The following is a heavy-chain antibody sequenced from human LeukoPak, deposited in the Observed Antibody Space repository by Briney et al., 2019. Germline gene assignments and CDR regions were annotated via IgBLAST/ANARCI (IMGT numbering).Heavy chain of an antibody. Sequence: SETLSLTCAVYGGSFSGYYWSWIRQPPGKGLEWIGEINHSRSTNYNPSLKSRLTISVDTSKNQFSLKLSSVTAADTAVYYCARRRNLWFGESVYVDVWGKGTTVTISS. V-gene: IGHV4-34*01. D-gene: IGHD3-10*01. CDR1: GGSFSGYY. CDR3: ARRRNLWFGESVYVDV. J-gene: IGHJ6*03. CDR2: INHSRST.